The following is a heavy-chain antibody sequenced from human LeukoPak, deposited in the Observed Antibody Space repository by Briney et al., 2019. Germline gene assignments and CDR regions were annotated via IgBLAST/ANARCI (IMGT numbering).Heavy chain of an antibody. V-gene: IGHV3-33*01. Sequence: GRSLRLSCAASGFTFSSFGMHWVRQAPGKGLEWVADIWFDGKNEHFADSVKGRFTISRDNSKNTLYLQMNSLRTEDTAVYYCATSRYWGQGTLVTVSS. CDR2: IWFDGKNE. J-gene: IGHJ4*02. CDR1: GFTFSSFG. D-gene: IGHD1-14*01. CDR3: ATSRY.